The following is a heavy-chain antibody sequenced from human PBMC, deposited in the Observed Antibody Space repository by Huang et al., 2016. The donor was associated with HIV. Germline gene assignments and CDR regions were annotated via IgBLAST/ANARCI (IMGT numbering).Heavy chain of an antibody. Sequence: QVQLVQSGAEVKKPGASVPISCKASGFSILISYLHWVRQAPGQGLAWMVRVNPCGGVADYAQKFKGRVTMTRDTSTRTLYRERSRLRSEDTAVYYCAREGITPSGTEVSGFDFWGQGTPVSVSS. CDR2: VNPCGGVA. J-gene: IGHJ5*01. CDR1: GFSILISY. V-gene: IGHV1-46*03. D-gene: IGHD6-13*01. CDR3: AREGITPSGTEVSGFDF.